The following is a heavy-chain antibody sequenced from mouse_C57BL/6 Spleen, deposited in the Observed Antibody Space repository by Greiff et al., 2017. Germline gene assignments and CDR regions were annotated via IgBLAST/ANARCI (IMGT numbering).Heavy chain of an antibody. Sequence: VMLVESGPELVKPGASVKISCTASGYAFSSSWMNWVKQRPGKGLEWIGRIYPGDGDTNYNGKFKGKATLTADKSSSTAYMQLSSLTSEDSAVYFCARGEDYYGGSPVAMDYWGQGTSVTVSS. D-gene: IGHD1-1*01. J-gene: IGHJ4*01. CDR2: IYPGDGDT. V-gene: IGHV1-82*01. CDR3: ARGEDYYGGSPVAMDY. CDR1: GYAFSSSW.